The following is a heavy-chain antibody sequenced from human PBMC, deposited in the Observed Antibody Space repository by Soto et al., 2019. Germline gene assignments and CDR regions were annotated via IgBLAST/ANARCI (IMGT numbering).Heavy chain of an antibody. J-gene: IGHJ6*01. D-gene: IGHD2-8*02. V-gene: IGHV4-39*01. CDR3: VRLAGYCTGASCYRHYAMHV. Sequence: PLEPLRVSYSVSGGSISSRSYSRSWIRQPPGKGLEWIVTIYYSGSSNYDPSLKSRVTISVDTSKNQFSLKLSSVTAADTAVYYCVRLAGYCTGASCYRHYAMHVWGQGTTVTVSS. CDR2: IYYSGSS. CDR1: GGSISSRSYS.